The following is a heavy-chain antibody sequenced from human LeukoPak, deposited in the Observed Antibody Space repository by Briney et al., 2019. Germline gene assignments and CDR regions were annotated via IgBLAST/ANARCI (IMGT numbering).Heavy chain of an antibody. CDR3: AKDGPYHNILTGYRRTSAYYFDF. Sequence: TGGSLRLSCAASGFTFSSYAMHWVRQAPGKGLEWVAFIRYDGSNKYYSDSVKGRFTISRDSSKNTLYLQVNSLRADDTAVYYCAKDGPYHNILTGYRRTSAYYFDFWGQGTLVTVSS. D-gene: IGHD3-9*01. V-gene: IGHV3-30*02. CDR2: IRYDGSNK. J-gene: IGHJ4*02. CDR1: GFTFSSYA.